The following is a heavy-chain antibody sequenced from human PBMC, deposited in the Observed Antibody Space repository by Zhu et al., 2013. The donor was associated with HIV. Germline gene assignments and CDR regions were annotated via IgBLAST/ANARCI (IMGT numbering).Heavy chain of an antibody. Sequence: QMQLVQSGPEVKKPGTSVKVSCKASGFTFTSSAVQWVRQARGQRLEWIGWIVVGSGNTNYAQKFQERVTITRDMSTSTAYMELSSLRSEDTAVYYCAAWRYGDQDDDYWGQGTLVTVSS. D-gene: IGHD4-17*01. J-gene: IGHJ4*02. CDR1: GFTFTSSA. CDR3: AAWRYGDQDDDY. V-gene: IGHV1-58*01. CDR2: IVVGSGNT.